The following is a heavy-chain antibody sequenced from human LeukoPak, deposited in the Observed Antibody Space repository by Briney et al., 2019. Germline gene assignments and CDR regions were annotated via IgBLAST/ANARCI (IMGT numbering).Heavy chain of an antibody. J-gene: IGHJ4*02. Sequence: HPGGSLRLSCAASGFTFSSYGMHWVRQAPGKGLEWVAVIWYDGSNKYYADSVKGRFTISRDNSKNTLYLQMNSLRAEDTAVYYCARDLRYYDSSGYYYWGQGTLVTVSS. V-gene: IGHV3-33*01. CDR2: IWYDGSNK. CDR3: ARDLRYYDSSGYYY. D-gene: IGHD3-22*01. CDR1: GFTFSSYG.